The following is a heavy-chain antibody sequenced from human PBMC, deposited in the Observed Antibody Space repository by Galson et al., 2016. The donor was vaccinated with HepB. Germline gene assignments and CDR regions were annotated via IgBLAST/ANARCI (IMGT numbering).Heavy chain of an antibody. D-gene: IGHD2-2*01. J-gene: IGHJ5*02. CDR3: ARHSEGDSSSSRFDP. V-gene: IGHV5-10-1*01. CDR1: GYRFSSYW. CDR2: IDPNDSNM. Sequence: QSGAEVKKPGESLRISCKGSGYRFSSYWISWVRQMPGKGLEWMGRIDPNDSNMNYSTSFEGHVTISVDKSISTAYLQWSSLKASDTAIYYCARHSEGDSSSSRFDPWGQGTLVTVSS.